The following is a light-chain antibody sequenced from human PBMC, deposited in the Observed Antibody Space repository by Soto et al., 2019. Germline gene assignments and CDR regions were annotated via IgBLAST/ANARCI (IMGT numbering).Light chain of an antibody. J-gene: IGLJ1*01. Sequence: QSVLAQPASVSGSPGQSITISCTGTGSDIAGYNYVSWFQQHPGKAPKLMMYQVTIRPSGVSNRFSGAKFGNTASLTISGLQAEDEAEYYCSSFTSTTSLYVFGTGTKVTVL. CDR1: GSDIAGYNY. V-gene: IGLV2-14*01. CDR3: SSFTSTTSLYV. CDR2: QVT.